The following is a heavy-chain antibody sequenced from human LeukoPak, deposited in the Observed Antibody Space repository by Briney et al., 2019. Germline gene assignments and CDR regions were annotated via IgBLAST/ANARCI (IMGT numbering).Heavy chain of an antibody. V-gene: IGHV3-23*01. J-gene: IGHJ4*02. D-gene: IGHD5-18*01. Sequence: GGSLRLSCAASGFTFSSYAMSWVRQAPGKGLEWVSAISGSGGSTYYADSVKGRFTISRDNSKNTLYLQMNSLRAEDTAVYYCAKCSYGFSDPNFDYWGQGTLVTVSA. CDR2: ISGSGGST. CDR1: GFTFSSYA. CDR3: AKCSYGFSDPNFDY.